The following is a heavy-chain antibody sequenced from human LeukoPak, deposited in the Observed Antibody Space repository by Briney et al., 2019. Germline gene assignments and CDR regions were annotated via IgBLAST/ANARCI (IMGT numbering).Heavy chain of an antibody. J-gene: IGHJ5*02. Sequence: GASVKVSCKASGYTFTSYDINWVRQATGQGLEWMGWMNPNSGNTGYAQKFQGRVTMTRNTSISTAYMELSSLRSQDTAVYYCARGRGCSGGSCQAGRYNWFDPWGQGTLVTVSS. V-gene: IGHV1-8*01. D-gene: IGHD2-15*01. CDR2: MNPNSGNT. CDR3: ARGRGCSGGSCQAGRYNWFDP. CDR1: GYTFTSYD.